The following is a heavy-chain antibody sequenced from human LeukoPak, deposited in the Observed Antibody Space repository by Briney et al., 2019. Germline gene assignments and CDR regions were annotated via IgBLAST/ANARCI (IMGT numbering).Heavy chain of an antibody. V-gene: IGHV3-30*18. J-gene: IGHJ4*02. CDR2: ISYDGSNK. CDR1: GFTFSSYG. D-gene: IGHD5-24*01. Sequence: GGSLRLSCAASGFTFSSYGMHWVRQAPGKGLEWVAVISYDGSNKYYADSVKGRFTISRDNSKNTLYLQMNSLRAEDTAVYYCAKGTPQMATISSNDYWGQGTLVTVSS. CDR3: AKGTPQMATISSNDY.